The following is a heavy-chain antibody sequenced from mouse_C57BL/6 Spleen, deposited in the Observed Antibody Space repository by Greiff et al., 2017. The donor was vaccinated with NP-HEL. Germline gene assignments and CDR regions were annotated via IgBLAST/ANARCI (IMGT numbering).Heavy chain of an antibody. CDR2: IYPGSGNT. J-gene: IGHJ2*01. V-gene: IGHV1-76*01. CDR1: GYTFTDYY. D-gene: IGHD2-3*01. CDR3: ARWVDGYYNFDY. Sequence: VKLQESGAELVRPGASVKLSCKASGYTFTDYYINWVKQRPGQGLEWIARIYPGSGNTYYNEKFKGKATLTAEKSSSTADMQLSSLTSEDSAVYFGARWVDGYYNFDYWGQGTTLTVSS.